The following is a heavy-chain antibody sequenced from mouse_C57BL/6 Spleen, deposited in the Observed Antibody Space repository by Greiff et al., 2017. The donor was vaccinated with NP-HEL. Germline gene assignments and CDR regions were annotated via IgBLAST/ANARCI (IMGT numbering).Heavy chain of an antibody. CDR2: ISGGGGNT. Sequence: EVMLVESGGGLVKPGGSLKLSCAASGFTFSSYTMSWVRQTPEKRLEWVATISGGGGNTYYPDSVKGRFTISRDNAKNTLYLQMSSLRSEDTALYYCARHRGGGSGNAMDYWGQGTSVTVSS. CDR1: GFTFSSYT. J-gene: IGHJ4*01. V-gene: IGHV5-9*01. D-gene: IGHD3-2*02. CDR3: ARHRGGGSGNAMDY.